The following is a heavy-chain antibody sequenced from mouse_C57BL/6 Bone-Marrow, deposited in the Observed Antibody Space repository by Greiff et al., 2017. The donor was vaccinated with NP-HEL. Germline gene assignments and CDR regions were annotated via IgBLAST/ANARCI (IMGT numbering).Heavy chain of an antibody. D-gene: IGHD4-1*01. Sequence: QVHVKQSGAELARPGASVKLSCKASGYTFTSYGISWVKQRTGQGLEWIGEIYPRSGNTYYNEKFKGKATLTADKSSSTAYMELRSLTSEDSAVDFGARWINWDVAWFAYWGQGTLVTVSA. CDR2: IYPRSGNT. CDR3: ARWINWDVAWFAY. V-gene: IGHV1-81*01. J-gene: IGHJ3*01. CDR1: GYTFTSYG.